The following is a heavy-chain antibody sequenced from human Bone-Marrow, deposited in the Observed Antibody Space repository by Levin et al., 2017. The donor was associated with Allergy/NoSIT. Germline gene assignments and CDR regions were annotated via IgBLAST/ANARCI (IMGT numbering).Heavy chain of an antibody. CDR1: GGSISTGGFH. CDR2: IYYSGNT. Sequence: SCSLSGGSISTGGFHWSWVRQCPGKGLEWIGYIYYSGNTYYNPSLQSRLSISIDTSKNQFSLRLTSVTAADTAVYYCAREDGYVFDYWGQGTLVTVSS. J-gene: IGHJ4*02. CDR3: AREDGYVFDY. V-gene: IGHV4-31*03. D-gene: IGHD5-24*01.